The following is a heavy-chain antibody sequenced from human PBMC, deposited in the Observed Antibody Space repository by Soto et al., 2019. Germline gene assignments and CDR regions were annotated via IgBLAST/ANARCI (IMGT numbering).Heavy chain of an antibody. J-gene: IGHJ6*02. V-gene: IGHV3-30-3*01. CDR1: GFTFSSYA. CDR3: ARDLVMGSSSWLYYYYYGMDV. D-gene: IGHD6-13*01. Sequence: GGSLRLSCAASGFTFSSYAMHWVRPAPGKGLEWVAVISYDGSNKYYADSVKGRFTISRDKSKNTLYRQMNSLRAEDTAVYYCARDLVMGSSSWLYYYYYGMDVWGQGTTVTVSS. CDR2: ISYDGSNK.